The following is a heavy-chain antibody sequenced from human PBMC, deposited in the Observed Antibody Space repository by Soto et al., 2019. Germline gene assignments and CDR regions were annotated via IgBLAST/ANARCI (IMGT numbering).Heavy chain of an antibody. CDR2: INYGGGP. V-gene: IGHV4-39*01. J-gene: IGHJ4*02. CDR3: ASLPHYGDPKAGI. Sequence: QLQLQESGPGLVKPSETLSLTCTVSGGSISSSGYYWGWIRQPPGKGLEWIGSINYGGGPYYNPSRKSRVPISVDTSQNQFSLKLSSVTAADTAVYYCASLPHYGDPKAGIWGRGTLVTVSS. CDR1: GGSISSSGYY. D-gene: IGHD4-17*01.